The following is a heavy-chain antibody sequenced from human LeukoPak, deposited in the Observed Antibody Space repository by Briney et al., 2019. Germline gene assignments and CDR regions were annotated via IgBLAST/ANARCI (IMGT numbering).Heavy chain of an antibody. V-gene: IGHV1-18*01. D-gene: IGHD4-17*01. CDR3: AGVWSGDYLLGIDY. CDR1: GYTFTSYG. J-gene: IGHJ4*02. CDR2: ISAYNGNT. Sequence: ASVKVSCKASGYTFTSYGISWVRQAPGQGLEWMGWISAYNGNTNYAQKLQGRVTMTTDTSTSTAYMELRSLRSDDTAVYYCAGVWSGDYLLGIDYWGQGTLVTVSS.